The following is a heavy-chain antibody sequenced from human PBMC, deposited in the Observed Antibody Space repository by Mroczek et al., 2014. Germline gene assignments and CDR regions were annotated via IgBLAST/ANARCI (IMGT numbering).Heavy chain of an antibody. CDR2: INSDGSST. D-gene: IGHD3-3*01. CDR1: GFTFSSYW. CDR3: ARDATYYDFWSGQDRSEPFDY. J-gene: IGHJ4*02. V-gene: IGHV3-74*01. Sequence: VQLVESGGGLVQPGGSLRLSCAASGFTFSSYWMHWVRQAPGKGLVWVSRINSDGSSTSYADSVKGRFTISRDNAKNTLYLQMNSLRAEDTAVYYCARDATYYDFWSGQDRSEPFDYWGQGTPGHRL.